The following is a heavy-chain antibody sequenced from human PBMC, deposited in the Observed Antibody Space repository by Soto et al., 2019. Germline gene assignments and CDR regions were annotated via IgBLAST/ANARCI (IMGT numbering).Heavy chain of an antibody. V-gene: IGHV1-18*01. D-gene: IGHD2-8*01. Sequence: QVQLVQSGAEVKKPGASVKVSCKASGYTFTSYGISWVRQAPGQGLEWMGWISAYNGNTNYAQKLQGRVTMTTDTXTXXAYMELRSLRSDDTAVYYCARDRGILYHRHYGMDVWGQGTTVTVSS. J-gene: IGHJ6*02. CDR1: GYTFTSYG. CDR2: ISAYNGNT. CDR3: ARDRGILYHRHYGMDV.